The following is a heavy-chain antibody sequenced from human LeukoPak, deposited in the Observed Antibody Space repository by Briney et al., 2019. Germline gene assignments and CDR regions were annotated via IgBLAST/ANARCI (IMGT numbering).Heavy chain of an antibody. Sequence: SVKVSCKASGGTFSSYAISWVRQASGQGLEWMGRIIPILGIANYAQKFQGRVTITADKSTSTAYMELSSLRSEDTAVYYCARAGAVAGTYDAFDIWGQGTMVTVSS. CDR3: ARAGAVAGTYDAFDI. J-gene: IGHJ3*02. V-gene: IGHV1-69*04. CDR2: IIPILGIA. CDR1: GGTFSSYA. D-gene: IGHD6-19*01.